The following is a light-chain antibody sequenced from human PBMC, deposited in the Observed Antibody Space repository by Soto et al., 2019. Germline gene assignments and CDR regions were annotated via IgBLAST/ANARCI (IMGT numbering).Light chain of an antibody. CDR2: EVN. Sequence: QSALTQPPSESGSPGQSVTISCSGTSSDVGAYNYVSWYQQHPGKVPKLMVYEVNKRPSGVPDRFSGSKSGNTASLTVSGLQAEDEADYYCTSYAGGNNVFGTGTKLTLL. J-gene: IGLJ1*01. V-gene: IGLV2-8*01. CDR1: SSDVGAYNY. CDR3: TSYAGGNNV.